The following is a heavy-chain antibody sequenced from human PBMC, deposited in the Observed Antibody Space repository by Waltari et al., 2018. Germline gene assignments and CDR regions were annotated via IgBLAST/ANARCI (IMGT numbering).Heavy chain of an antibody. CDR3: ARGRGGFWSGYSDY. D-gene: IGHD3-3*01. Sequence: QVQLQQWGAGLLKPSETLSLSCGVSGGSISSSSYYWGWLRQPPGKGLEWIGSIYYSGSTYYNPSLKSRVTISVDTSKNQFSLKLSSVTAADTAVYYCARGRGGFWSGYSDYWGQGTLVTVSS. V-gene: IGHV4-39*07. J-gene: IGHJ4*02. CDR2: IYYSGST. CDR1: GGSISSSSYY.